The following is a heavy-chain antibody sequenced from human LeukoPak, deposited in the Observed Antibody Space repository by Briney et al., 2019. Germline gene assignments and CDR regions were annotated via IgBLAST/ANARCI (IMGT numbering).Heavy chain of an antibody. V-gene: IGHV1-2*06. CDR3: ARVGYYESSGYYEY. Sequence: ASVKVSCKASGYTFTDYYMHWVRQAPGQGLEWMGRINPNSGGTNYAQKFQGRVTMTRDTSISTVYMELSRLRSDDTAVYYCARVGYYESSGYYEYWGQGTLVTVSS. J-gene: IGHJ4*02. CDR1: GYTFTDYY. CDR2: INPNSGGT. D-gene: IGHD3-22*01.